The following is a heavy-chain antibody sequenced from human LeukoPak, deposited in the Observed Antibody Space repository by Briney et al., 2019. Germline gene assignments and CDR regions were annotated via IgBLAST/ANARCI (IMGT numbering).Heavy chain of an antibody. J-gene: IGHJ3*02. CDR2: IYYTGST. V-gene: IGHV4-39*01. Sequence: SGTLSLTCTVSGGSISSSIHYWSWIRQSPGKGLEWIGSIYYTGSTYYNPSLKSQFTISVDTARNQFSLKLTSVTAADTAVYYCARRADYVAFDIWGQGTLGTVSS. D-gene: IGHD4/OR15-4a*01. CDR1: GGSISSSIHY. CDR3: ARRADYVAFDI.